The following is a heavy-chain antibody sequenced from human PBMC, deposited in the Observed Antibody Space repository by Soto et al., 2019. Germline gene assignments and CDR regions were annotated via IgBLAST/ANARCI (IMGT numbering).Heavy chain of an antibody. V-gene: IGHV3-30*18. J-gene: IGHJ4*02. CDR2: VSHDGRNT. CDR3: SKGGRQWLVTSDFNY. Sequence: VQLVESGGGVVQPGRSLRLSCAASGFTFSDYAMHWVRQAPGKGLELVAVVSHDGRNTHYADSVKGRFTISRDSSKNTVSLEMTSLRADDTAVYYCSKGGRQWLVTSDFNYWGQGALVTVSS. D-gene: IGHD6-19*01. CDR1: GFTFSDYA.